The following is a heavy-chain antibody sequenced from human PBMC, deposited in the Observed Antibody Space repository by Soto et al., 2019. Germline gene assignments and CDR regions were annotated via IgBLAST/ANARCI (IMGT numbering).Heavy chain of an antibody. CDR2: IYYSGST. Sequence: SETLSLTCTVSGGSISSYYWSWIRQPPGKGLEWIGYIYYSGSTNYNPSLKSRVTISVDTSKNQFSLKLSSVTAADTAVYYCARHRQTRSSGYYDILTGYDAYYYYYYMDVWGKGTTVTVSS. D-gene: IGHD3-9*01. CDR1: GGSISSYY. J-gene: IGHJ6*03. V-gene: IGHV4-59*08. CDR3: ARHRQTRSSGYYDILTGYDAYYYYYYMDV.